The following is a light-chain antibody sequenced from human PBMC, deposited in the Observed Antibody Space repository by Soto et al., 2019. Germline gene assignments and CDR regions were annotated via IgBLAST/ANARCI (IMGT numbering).Light chain of an antibody. V-gene: IGLV1-40*01. J-gene: IGLJ1*01. CDR3: QSYDSSLSGYV. CDR1: SSNIGAGYD. Sequence: VLAQPPSGSGAPGQRVTISCTGSSSNIGAGYDVHWYQQLPGTAPKLLIYANNNRPSGVPDRFAGSKSGTSVSLAITGLQSDDEADYYCQSYDSSLSGYVFGTGTKVTVL. CDR2: ANN.